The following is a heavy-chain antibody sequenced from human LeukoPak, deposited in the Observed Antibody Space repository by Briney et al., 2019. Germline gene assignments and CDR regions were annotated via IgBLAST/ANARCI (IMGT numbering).Heavy chain of an antibody. CDR1: GGSISSYY. V-gene: IGHV4-39*01. CDR2: IDYSERS. Sequence: PSETLSLTCTVSGGSISSYYWGWIRRPPGKGLEWIGSIDYSERSSHNPSLKSRVTISVDTSKNQFSLKLSSVTAADTAVYYCARTLTMVRGVIIDYFDYWGQGTLVTVSS. CDR3: ARTLTMVRGVIIDYFDY. J-gene: IGHJ4*02. D-gene: IGHD3-10*01.